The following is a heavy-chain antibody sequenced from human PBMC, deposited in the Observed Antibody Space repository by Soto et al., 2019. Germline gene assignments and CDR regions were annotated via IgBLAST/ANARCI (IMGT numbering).Heavy chain of an antibody. J-gene: IGHJ4*02. Sequence: PGGSLRLSCRPSGFTFSNFGMSWVRQPPGRGLEWVAVISYTGANTYYVGSVRGRFTISRDNSKNTLYLQMNSLRAEDTAMHYCAKHMDDSGYFYVEGADHWGQGTLVTVSS. V-gene: IGHV3-30*18. D-gene: IGHD3-22*01. CDR1: GFTFSNFG. CDR2: ISYTGANT. CDR3: AKHMDDSGYFYVEGADH.